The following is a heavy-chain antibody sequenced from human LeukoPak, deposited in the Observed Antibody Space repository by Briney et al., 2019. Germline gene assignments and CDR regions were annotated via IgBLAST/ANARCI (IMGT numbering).Heavy chain of an antibody. CDR2: ISSSSSTI. V-gene: IGHV3-48*01. D-gene: IGHD2-21*01. Sequence: QPGGSLRLSCAASGFTFSSYSMNWVRQAPGKGLEWVSYISSSSSTIYYADSVKGRFTISRDNAKNTLYLQMNSLRAEDTAVYYCASRGYCGGDCYDAFDIWGQGTMVTVSS. J-gene: IGHJ3*02. CDR3: ASRGYCGGDCYDAFDI. CDR1: GFTFSSYS.